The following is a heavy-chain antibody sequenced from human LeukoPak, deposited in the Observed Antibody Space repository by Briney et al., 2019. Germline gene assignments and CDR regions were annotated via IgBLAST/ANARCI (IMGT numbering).Heavy chain of an antibody. CDR1: GFTFSTYW. CDR3: ARSQLRRRDS. J-gene: IGHJ4*02. V-gene: IGHV3-7*01. Sequence: GGSLRLSCAASGFTFSTYWMSWVRQAPGKGLKWVAYINVGGSQKHYVDSVKGRFTISRDNAKSSLYLQMNNLRAEDTAVYYCARSQLRRRDSWGQGTLVIVSS. D-gene: IGHD2-2*01. CDR2: INVGGSQK.